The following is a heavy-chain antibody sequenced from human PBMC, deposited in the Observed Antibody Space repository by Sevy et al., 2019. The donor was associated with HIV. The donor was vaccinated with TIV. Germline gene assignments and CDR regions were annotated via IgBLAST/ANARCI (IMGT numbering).Heavy chain of an antibody. CDR2: ISAYNGNT. J-gene: IGHJ6*03. CDR3: ARSDIVVATPNYYYYYYMDV. V-gene: IGHV1-18*01. Sequence: ASVKVSCKASGYTFTSYGISWVRQAPGQGLEWMGWISAYNGNTNYAQKLQGRVTMTTDTSTSTAYMELRSLRSDDTAVYYCARSDIVVATPNYYYYYYMDVWGKGTTVTVSS. CDR1: GYTFTSYG. D-gene: IGHD1-26*01.